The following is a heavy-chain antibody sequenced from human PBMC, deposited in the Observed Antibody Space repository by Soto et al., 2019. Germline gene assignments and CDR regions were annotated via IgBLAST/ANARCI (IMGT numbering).Heavy chain of an antibody. J-gene: IGHJ4*02. Sequence: VQLQQWGAGLLKPSETLSLTCAVYGGSFSSFSMNWVRQAPGKGLEWLAYISGRSETSYADAVKGRFTISRDGAKNSLYLQLNSLRDEDTAVYYCARDHNWAFDYWGQGILVTVSS. V-gene: IGHV3-48*02. CDR2: ISGRSET. CDR1: GGSFSSFS. CDR3: ARDHNWAFDY. D-gene: IGHD3-16*01.